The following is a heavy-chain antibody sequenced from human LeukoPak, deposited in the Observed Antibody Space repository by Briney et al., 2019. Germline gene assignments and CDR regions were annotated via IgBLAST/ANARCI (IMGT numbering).Heavy chain of an antibody. J-gene: IGHJ3*02. D-gene: IGHD4-11*01. V-gene: IGHV1-2*02. Sequence: GASVKVSCKASGYTFTGYCMHWVRQAPGQGLEWMGWINPKSGGTNYAQKFQGRVTMTRDTSTSTVYMELSSLRSEDTAVYYCARGSNVAFDIWGQGTMVTVSS. CDR1: GYTFTGYC. CDR3: ARGSNVAFDI. CDR2: INPKSGGT.